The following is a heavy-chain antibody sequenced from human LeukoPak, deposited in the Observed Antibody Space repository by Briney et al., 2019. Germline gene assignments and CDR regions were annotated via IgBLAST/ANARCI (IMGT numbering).Heavy chain of an antibody. CDR3: ARDGDSSGYYPY. Sequence: PSQTLSLTCTVSGGSISSGGYYWSWIRQHPGKGLEWIGYIYYSGSTYYNPSLKSRVTISVDTSKNQFSLKLSSVTAADTAVYYCARDGDSSGYYPYWGQGTLVTVSS. D-gene: IGHD3-22*01. J-gene: IGHJ4*02. V-gene: IGHV4-31*03. CDR1: GGSISSGGYY. CDR2: IYYSGST.